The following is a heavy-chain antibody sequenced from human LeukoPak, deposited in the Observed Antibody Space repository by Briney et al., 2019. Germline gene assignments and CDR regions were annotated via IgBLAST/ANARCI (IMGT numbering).Heavy chain of an antibody. D-gene: IGHD1-26*01. V-gene: IGHV4-59*01. CDR1: GVSISDYH. J-gene: IGHJ4*02. CDR2: FSYSGST. CDR3: ARMYSGTSYYFDF. Sequence: SATLSLTCSVSGVSISDYHWICIPHPPAKGLEWMGYFSYSGSTRYNPSLKSRVTMSVDTPKNQFALRLISVAAADAAVYYCARMYSGTSYYFDFWGQGTLVTVSS.